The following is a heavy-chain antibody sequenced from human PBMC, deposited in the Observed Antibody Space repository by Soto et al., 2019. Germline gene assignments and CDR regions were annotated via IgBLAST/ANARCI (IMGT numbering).Heavy chain of an antibody. CDR3: ARMYVVATTSYYYYYMDV. CDR2: INHSGST. J-gene: IGHJ6*03. CDR1: GGSFSGYY. V-gene: IGHV4-34*01. Sequence: PSETLSLTCAVYGGSFSGYYWSWIRQPPGKGLEWIGEINHSGSTNYNPSLKSRVTISVDTSKNQFSLKLSSVTAADTAVYYCARMYVVATTSYYYYYMDVWGKGTTVTVSS. D-gene: IGHD5-12*01.